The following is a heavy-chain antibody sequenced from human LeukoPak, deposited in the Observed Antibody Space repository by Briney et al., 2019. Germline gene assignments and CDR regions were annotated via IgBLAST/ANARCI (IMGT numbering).Heavy chain of an antibody. Sequence: SGGSLRLSCAASGFTFSSYEMNWVRQAPGKGLEWVSYISSSGSTIYYADSVKGRFTISRDNAKSSLYLQMNSLRAEDTAVYYCARVRPELRYFDWFTTDYWGQGTLVTVSS. D-gene: IGHD3-9*01. CDR3: ARVRPELRYFDWFTTDY. CDR1: GFTFSSYE. CDR2: ISSSGSTI. J-gene: IGHJ4*02. V-gene: IGHV3-48*03.